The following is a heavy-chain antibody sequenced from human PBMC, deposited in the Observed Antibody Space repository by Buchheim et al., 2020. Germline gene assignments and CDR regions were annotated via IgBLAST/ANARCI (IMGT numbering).Heavy chain of an antibody. Sequence: QVQLVQSGAEVKKPGALVKVSCKASGYTFTSYDINWVRQATGQGLEWMGWMNPNSGNTGYAQKYQGRVTMTRNTYISTAYIELSSLSSEDTAVYYCRVVEYYYDSSGSVEYWGQGTL. CDR1: GYTFTSYD. V-gene: IGHV1-8*01. J-gene: IGHJ4*02. D-gene: IGHD3-22*01. CDR2: MNPNSGNT. CDR3: RVVEYYYDSSGSVEY.